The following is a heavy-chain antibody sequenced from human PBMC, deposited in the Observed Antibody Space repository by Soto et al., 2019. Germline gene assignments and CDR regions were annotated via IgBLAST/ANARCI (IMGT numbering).Heavy chain of an antibody. V-gene: IGHV1-69*01. CDR2: LIPILGTA. CDR3: ARESHDYMWGSYRNGMDG. CDR1: GNTFSKYA. Sequence: QVQLVQSGAEVKKPGSSVKVSCKASGNTFSKYAISWVRQAPGQGLEWMGGLIPILGTAKYAQKFQGRVTITADDSTRTAYMELSSVRFQDTAVYYCARESHDYMWGSYRNGMDGWGQGTTGSVSS. D-gene: IGHD3-16*02. J-gene: IGHJ6*02.